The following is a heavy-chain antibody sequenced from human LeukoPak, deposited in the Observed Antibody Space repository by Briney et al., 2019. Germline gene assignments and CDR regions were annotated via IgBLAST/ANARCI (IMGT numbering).Heavy chain of an antibody. J-gene: IGHJ4*02. CDR3: ARQGDYFDY. CDR1: GGSISSSSYY. Sequence: SETLSLTCTVSGGSISSSSYYWGWIRQPPGKGLEWVGSSYYSGSTYYNPSLQSRVTISVDTSKNHFSLKLSSVTAADTAVYYCARQGDYFDYWGRGTLVTVSS. V-gene: IGHV4-39*01. CDR2: SYYSGST.